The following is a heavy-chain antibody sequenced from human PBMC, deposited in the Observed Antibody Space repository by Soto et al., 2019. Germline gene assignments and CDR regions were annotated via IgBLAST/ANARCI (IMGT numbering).Heavy chain of an antibody. CDR2: IKSKTDGGTT. J-gene: IGHJ6*03. Sequence: GGSLRLSCAASGFTFSNAWMSWVRQAPGKGLEWVGRIKSKTDGGTTDYAAPVKGRFTISRDDSKNTLYLQMNSLKTEDTAVYYCTTAKNCSSTSCYVPPYYYYYMDVWGKGTTVTVSS. D-gene: IGHD2-2*01. CDR3: TTAKNCSSTSCYVPPYYYYYMDV. V-gene: IGHV3-15*01. CDR1: GFTFSNAW.